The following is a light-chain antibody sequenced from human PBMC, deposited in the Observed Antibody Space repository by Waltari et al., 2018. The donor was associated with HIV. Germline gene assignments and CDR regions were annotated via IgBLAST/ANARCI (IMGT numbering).Light chain of an antibody. Sequence: GLTQPPSASGTPGQRVAISCSGSSSNIGSNSVTWYQQVSGAAPKLIINSNNQRPSGVPGRFSGSKSGTAGSLAIRLQSEDEADYYCAAWDDNRNTVVFGGGTKLTVL. J-gene: IGLJ2*01. CDR2: SNN. CDR1: SSNIGSNS. CDR3: AAWDDNRNTVV. V-gene: IGLV1-44*01.